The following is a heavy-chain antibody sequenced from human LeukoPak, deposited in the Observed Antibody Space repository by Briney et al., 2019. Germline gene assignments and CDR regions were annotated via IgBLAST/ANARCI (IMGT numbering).Heavy chain of an antibody. CDR2: ISYDGSNK. V-gene: IGHV3-30-3*01. CDR3: ARGTYYDFWSGPKNLGKIDY. D-gene: IGHD3-3*01. J-gene: IGHJ4*02. Sequence: PGGSLRLSCAASGFTFSSYAMHWVRQAPGKGLEWVAVISYDGSNKYYADSVKGRFTISRDNSKNTLYLQMNSLRAEDTAVYYCARGTYYDFWSGPKNLGKIDYWGQGTLVTVSS. CDR1: GFTFSSYA.